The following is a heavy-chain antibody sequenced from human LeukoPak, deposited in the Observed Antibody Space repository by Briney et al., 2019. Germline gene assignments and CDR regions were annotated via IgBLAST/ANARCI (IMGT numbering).Heavy chain of an antibody. CDR1: GFTFSSYA. Sequence: GGSLRLSCAASGFTFSSYAMSWVRQAPGKGLEWVANIKQDGSEKYYVDSVKGRFTISRDNAKNSLYLQMNSLRAEDTAVYYCARVVLRFLEWLDYFDYWGQGILVTVSS. CDR3: ARVVLRFLEWLDYFDY. D-gene: IGHD3-3*01. CDR2: IKQDGSEK. J-gene: IGHJ4*02. V-gene: IGHV3-7*01.